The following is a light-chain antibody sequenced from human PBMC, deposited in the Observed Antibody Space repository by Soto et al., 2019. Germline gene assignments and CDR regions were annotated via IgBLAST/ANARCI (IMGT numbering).Light chain of an antibody. CDR1: QTVSSN. CDR3: QQYNHWPQVS. CDR2: ATS. J-gene: IGKJ1*01. Sequence: RVMTQSPATLSASPGEKIALSCRASQTVSSNLAWYQHKPGRAPRLLIYATSTRATDVSATFSGSGDGTEFTLTISSLQPEDFAVYYCQQYNHWPQVSFGPGTKVDSK. V-gene: IGKV3-15*01.